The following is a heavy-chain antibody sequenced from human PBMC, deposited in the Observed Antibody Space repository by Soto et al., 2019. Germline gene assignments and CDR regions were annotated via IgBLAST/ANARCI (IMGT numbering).Heavy chain of an antibody. V-gene: IGHV2-5*02. CDR2: IYWDDDM. CDR1: GFSLSTYGEG. D-gene: IGHD3-10*01. CDR3: GHSGLTRPGDS. Sequence: QITLKESGPTLVKPTQTLTLTCTFSGFSLSTYGEGVAWIRQPPGKALEWLALIYWDDDMRYSPSLRNRLTVAKDTSTNQIVVTMTNVDPMEPGTYFSGHSGLTRPGDSWGQGIAVTVAS. J-gene: IGHJ4*02.